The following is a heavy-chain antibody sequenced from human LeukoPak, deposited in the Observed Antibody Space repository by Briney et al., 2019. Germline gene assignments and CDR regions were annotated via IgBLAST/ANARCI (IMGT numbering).Heavy chain of an antibody. CDR3: ARQQDGSSWSGLDY. V-gene: IGHV1-8*03. Sequence: GASVKVSCKASGYTFTSYDINWVRQATGQGLEWMGWMNPNSGNTGYAQKFQGRVTITRNTSISTAYMELSSLRSEDTAVYYCARQQDGSSWSGLDYWGQGTLVTVSS. CDR2: MNPNSGNT. J-gene: IGHJ4*02. CDR1: GYTFTSYD. D-gene: IGHD6-13*01.